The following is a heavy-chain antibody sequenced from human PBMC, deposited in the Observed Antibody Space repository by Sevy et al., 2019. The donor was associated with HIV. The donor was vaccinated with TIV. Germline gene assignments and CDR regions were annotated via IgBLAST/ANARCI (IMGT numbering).Heavy chain of an antibody. J-gene: IGHJ6*02. CDR2: ISYDGSNK. CDR1: GFTFSSYA. Sequence: GGSLRLSCAASGFTFSSYAMRWVRQAPGKGLEWVAVISYDGSNKYYADSVKGRFTISRDNSKNTLYLQMNSLRAEDTAVYYCARDQYGMDVWGQWTTVTVSS. CDR3: ARDQYGMDV. V-gene: IGHV3-30-3*01.